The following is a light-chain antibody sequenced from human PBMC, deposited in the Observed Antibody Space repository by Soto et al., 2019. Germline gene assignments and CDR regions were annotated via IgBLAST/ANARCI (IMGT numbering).Light chain of an antibody. Sequence: EIVLTQSPGTLSLSPGERATLSCRASQSVSSSYLAWYQHKPGQAPRLLIYGASSRATGIPDRFSGSGSGTDFTRTISRLAPEDFAVYYCQQYGSSPHSFGQGTKLEIK. CDR1: QSVSSSY. V-gene: IGKV3-20*01. CDR2: GAS. J-gene: IGKJ2*01. CDR3: QQYGSSPHS.